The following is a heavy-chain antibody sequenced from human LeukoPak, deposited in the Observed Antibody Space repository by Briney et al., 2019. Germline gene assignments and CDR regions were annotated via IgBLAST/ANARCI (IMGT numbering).Heavy chain of an antibody. Sequence: PSETLSLTCAVYGGSFSGYYWSWIRQPPGKGLECLGEINHSGSTNYNPSLKSRVTISVDTSKNQFSLKLSSVTAADTAVYYCARGGTYYYGSGSYSRRYYFDYWGQGTLVTVSS. V-gene: IGHV4-34*01. D-gene: IGHD3-10*01. CDR2: INHSGST. J-gene: IGHJ4*02. CDR1: GGSFSGYY. CDR3: ARGGTYYYGSGSYSRRYYFDY.